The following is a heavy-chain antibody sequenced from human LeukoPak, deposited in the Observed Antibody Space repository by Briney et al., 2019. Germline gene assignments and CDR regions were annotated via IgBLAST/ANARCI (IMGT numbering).Heavy chain of an antibody. Sequence: GGSLRLSCSASGLTFSSYAMSWVRQAPGKGLVWVSGISGSGGSTYYADSVKGRFSISRDNSKNTLDLQMNSLRAEDTAVYYCANTFNFDYWGQGALVTVSS. CDR1: GLTFSSYA. CDR2: ISGSGGST. CDR3: ANTFNFDY. J-gene: IGHJ4*02. V-gene: IGHV3-23*01.